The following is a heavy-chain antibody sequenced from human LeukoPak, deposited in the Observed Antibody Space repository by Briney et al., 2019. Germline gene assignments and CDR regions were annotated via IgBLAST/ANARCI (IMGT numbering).Heavy chain of an antibody. D-gene: IGHD4-17*01. J-gene: IGHJ4*02. CDR3: ARIPKTTYFDY. V-gene: IGHV3-53*01. CDR1: GFTVSSKY. CDR2: IYSGGST. Sequence: PGGSLRLSCAASGFTVSSKYMSWVRQAPGKGLKWVSVIYSGGSTDYADSVKGRFTISRDNSENTLRLQMNSLRAEDTAVYYCARIPKTTYFDYWGQGTLVTVSS.